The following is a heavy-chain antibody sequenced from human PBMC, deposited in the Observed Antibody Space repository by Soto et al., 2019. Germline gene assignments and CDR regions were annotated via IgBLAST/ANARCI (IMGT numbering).Heavy chain of an antibody. CDR1: GGSISSSSYY. Sequence: QLQLQESGPGLVKPSETLSLTCTVSGGSISSSSYYWGWIRQPRGKGLEWIGSIYYSGSTYYNPSLKSRVTMTVDTSNNQFSLKLSSVTAADTAVYYCEGSGYSYGYDYYYGMDVWGQGTTVTVSS. J-gene: IGHJ6*02. CDR2: IYYSGST. D-gene: IGHD5-18*01. V-gene: IGHV4-39*01. CDR3: EGSGYSYGYDYYYGMDV.